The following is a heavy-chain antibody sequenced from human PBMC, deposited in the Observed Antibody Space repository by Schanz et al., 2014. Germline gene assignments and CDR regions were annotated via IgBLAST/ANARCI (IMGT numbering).Heavy chain of an antibody. CDR2: IYYSGGT. CDR3: ARHGGIPYYPMDV. Sequence: QVQLQESGPGVVKPSQTLSLTCTVSGGSINSDAFYWTWIRQHPGKGLEWVGYIYYSGGTYYSPSRKSRVSISLDTSKNQFSLRLSSVTAADTAVYYCARHGGIPYYPMDVWGQGTTVTVSS. J-gene: IGHJ6*02. V-gene: IGHV4-31*03. D-gene: IGHD3-16*01. CDR1: GGSINSDAFY.